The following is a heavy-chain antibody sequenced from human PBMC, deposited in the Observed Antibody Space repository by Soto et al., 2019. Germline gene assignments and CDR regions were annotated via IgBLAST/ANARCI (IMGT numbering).Heavy chain of an antibody. J-gene: IGHJ6*02. CDR1: GYTFTSYG. CDR2: ISAYNGNT. D-gene: IGHD5-12*01. CDR3: ARGWLRFNYYYYYGMDV. V-gene: IGHV1-18*01. Sequence: ASVKVSCKASGYTFTSYGISWVRQAPGQGLEWMGWISAYNGNTNCAQKLQGRVTMTTDTSTSTAYMELRSLRSDDTAVYYCARGWLRFNYYYYYGMDVWRQGTTVTVSS.